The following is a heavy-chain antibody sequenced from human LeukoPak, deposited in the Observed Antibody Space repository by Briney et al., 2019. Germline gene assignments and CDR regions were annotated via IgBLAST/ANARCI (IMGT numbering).Heavy chain of an antibody. CDR3: AKVLGGLWPGIDY. V-gene: IGHV3-74*01. J-gene: IGHJ4*02. CDR2: TNSDGSST. Sequence: GGSLRLSCTASGFTFSTHSMHWVRQAPGKGPVWVSRTNSDGSSTRYADSVTGRFTISRDNAKNTVYLQMNSLRAEDTAVYYCAKVLGGLWPGIDYWGQGTVVTVSS. CDR1: GFTFSTHS. D-gene: IGHD2-15*01.